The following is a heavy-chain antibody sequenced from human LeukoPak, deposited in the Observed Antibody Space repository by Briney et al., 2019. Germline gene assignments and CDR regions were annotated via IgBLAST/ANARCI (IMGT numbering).Heavy chain of an antibody. CDR3: VRRHGDI. V-gene: IGHV4-59*12. CDR2: ISNGGST. D-gene: IGHD3-9*01. J-gene: IGHJ4*02. Sequence: SETLSLTCVVSGDSISTDQWGWIRQPPGKGLEWIGYISNGGSTNYSPSLKSRVTISVDTSKNQFSMKLRSVTASDTAMYYCVRRHGDIWGQGTLVTVSS. CDR1: GDSISTDQ.